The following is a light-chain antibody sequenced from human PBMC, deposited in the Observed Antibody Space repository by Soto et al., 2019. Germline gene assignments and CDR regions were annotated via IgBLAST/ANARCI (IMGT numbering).Light chain of an antibody. CDR1: ESISSN. CDR3: QQRDKWPIT. V-gene: IGKV3-11*01. J-gene: IGKJ5*01. CDR2: GAF. Sequence: EIVPTQSPATMSVSPGERANLSSRASESISSNVAWYQQKSGQAPRLLIYGAFNRATGVPARFRGSGSGTDFTLTISGLEPEDFSVYYCQQRDKWPITFGQGTRLEIK.